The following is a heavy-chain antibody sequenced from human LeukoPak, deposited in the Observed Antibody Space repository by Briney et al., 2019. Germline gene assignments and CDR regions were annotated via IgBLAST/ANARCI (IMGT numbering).Heavy chain of an antibody. CDR1: GGSISSGDYY. CDR2: IYHSGST. V-gene: IGHV4-39*07. Sequence: SETLSLTCTVSGGSISSGDYYWSWIRQPPGKGLEWIGEIYHSGSTNYNPSLKSRVTISVDKSKNQFSLNLSSVTAADTAVYYCTRRAGTDSNGAFDIWGQGTMVTVSS. J-gene: IGHJ3*02. D-gene: IGHD6-19*01. CDR3: TRRAGTDSNGAFDI.